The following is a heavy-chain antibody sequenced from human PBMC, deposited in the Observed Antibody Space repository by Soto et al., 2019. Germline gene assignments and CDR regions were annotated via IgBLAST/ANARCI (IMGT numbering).Heavy chain of an antibody. D-gene: IGHD3-22*01. Sequence: GGSLRLSCAASGFTFSNAWMNWVRQAPGKGLEWVGRIKSRTDGETTDYNAPVKGRFTISRDDSKDTLYLELNSLKAEDTAVYFCQFYYDTSGFLNTTHWGQGTLVTVSS. CDR2: IKSRTDGETT. V-gene: IGHV3-15*07. CDR3: QFYYDTSGFLNTTH. CDR1: GFTFSNAW. J-gene: IGHJ4*02.